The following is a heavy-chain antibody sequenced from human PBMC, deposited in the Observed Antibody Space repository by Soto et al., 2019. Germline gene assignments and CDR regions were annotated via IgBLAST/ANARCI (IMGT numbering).Heavy chain of an antibody. CDR3: GTTPGGGGY. CDR1: GFTVSNNY. D-gene: IGHD3-10*01. J-gene: IGHJ4*02. CDR2: IYSGGYT. Sequence: EVQLVESGGGLIQPGGSLRLSCAVSGFTVSNNYMSWVRQAPGKGLEGVSVIYSGGYTANGDSVKGRFTISRDNSKNTLILQMKSRRAAATAVFYWGTTPGGGGYWGQGTLVTVSS. V-gene: IGHV3-53*01.